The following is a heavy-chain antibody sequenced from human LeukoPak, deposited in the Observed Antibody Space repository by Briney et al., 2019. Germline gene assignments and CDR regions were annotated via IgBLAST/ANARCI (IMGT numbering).Heavy chain of an antibody. CDR2: IYYSGST. CDR3: ARVAGTGFYYVDY. V-gene: IGHV4-59*13. CDR1: GGSISSYY. D-gene: IGHD6-13*01. J-gene: IGHJ4*02. Sequence: SETLSLTCTVSGGSISSYYWSWIRQPPGKGLEWIGYIYYSGSTNYNPSLKSRVTISVDTSKNQFSPKLSSVTAADTAVYYCARVAGTGFYYVDYWGQGTLVTVSS.